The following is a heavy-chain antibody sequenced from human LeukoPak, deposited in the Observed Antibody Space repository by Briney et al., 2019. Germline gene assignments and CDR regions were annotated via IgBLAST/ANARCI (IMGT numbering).Heavy chain of an antibody. Sequence: QAGGSLRLSCAASGFTFSSYEMNWVRQAPGKGLEWVSYISSSGSTIYYADSVKGRFTISRDNAKNSLYLQMNSLRAEDTAVYYCARATYDSSGYPPDYWGQETLVTVSS. CDR1: GFTFSSYE. J-gene: IGHJ4*02. CDR2: ISSSGSTI. CDR3: ARATYDSSGYPPDY. V-gene: IGHV3-48*03. D-gene: IGHD3-22*01.